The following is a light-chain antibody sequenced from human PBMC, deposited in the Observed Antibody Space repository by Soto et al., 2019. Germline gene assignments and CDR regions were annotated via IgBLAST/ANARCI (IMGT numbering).Light chain of an antibody. CDR1: QSLVSSDGNTY. CDR3: MQGTRWPLT. V-gene: IGKV2-30*01. Sequence: DVELTQSPLSLPVTLGQPASISCRSSQSLVSSDGNTYLNWFQQRPGQPPRRLIYKVSNRDSGVPGRFSGSGSGTEFTLKISRVEAEDVGVYYCMQGTRWPLTFGGGTKVEIK. CDR2: KVS. J-gene: IGKJ4*01.